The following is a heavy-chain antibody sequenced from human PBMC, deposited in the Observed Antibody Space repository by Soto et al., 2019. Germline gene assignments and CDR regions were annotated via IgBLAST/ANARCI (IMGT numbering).Heavy chain of an antibody. CDR3: ARARVTRPSNYYGMDV. CDR2: INPSGGST. Sequence: GASVKVSCKASGYTFTSYYMHWVRQAPGQGLEWMGIINPSGGSTSYAQKFQGRVTMARDTSTSTVYMELSSLRSEDTAVYYCARARVTRPSNYYGMDVWGQGTTVTVSS. D-gene: IGHD4-17*01. CDR1: GYTFTSYY. V-gene: IGHV1-46*01. J-gene: IGHJ6*02.